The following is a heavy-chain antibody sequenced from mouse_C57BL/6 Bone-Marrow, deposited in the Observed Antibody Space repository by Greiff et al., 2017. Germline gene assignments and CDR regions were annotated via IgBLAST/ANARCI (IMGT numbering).Heavy chain of an antibody. V-gene: IGHV1-80*01. D-gene: IGHD4-1*01. J-gene: IGHJ2*01. CDR3: ARPRTTGTRDFDY. Sequence: VQLKQSGAELVKPGASVKLSCKASGYAFSSYWMNWVKQRPGKGLEWIGKIYPGSGDTYYNGKFKGKATLTADKSSSTAYMQLSSLTSEDSAVYFCARPRTTGTRDFDYWGQGTTLTVSS. CDR1: GYAFSSYW. CDR2: IYPGSGDT.